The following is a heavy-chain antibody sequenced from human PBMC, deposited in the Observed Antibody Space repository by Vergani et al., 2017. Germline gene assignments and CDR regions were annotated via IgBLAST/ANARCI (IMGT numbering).Heavy chain of an antibody. CDR3: ARDGVGASLNYYYYGMDV. J-gene: IGHJ6*02. D-gene: IGHD1-26*01. CDR1: GFTFSSYA. V-gene: IGHV3-30*01. Sequence: VQLLESGGGLVQPGGSLRLSCAASGFTFSSYAMHWVRQAPGKGLEWVAVISYDGSNKYYADSVKGRFTISRDNSKNTLYLQMNSLRAEDTAVYYCARDGVGASLNYYYYGMDVWGQGTTVTVSS. CDR2: ISYDGSNK.